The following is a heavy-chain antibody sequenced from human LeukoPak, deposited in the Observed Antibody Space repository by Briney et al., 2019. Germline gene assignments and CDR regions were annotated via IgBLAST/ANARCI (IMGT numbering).Heavy chain of an antibody. Sequence: PSETLSLTCAVYGGSFSGYYWSWIRQPPGKGLEWIGEINHSGSTNYNPSLKSRVTISVDTSKNQSSLKLSSVTAADTAVYYCARDTSGYSSSWKYWGQGTLVTVSS. CDR1: GGSFSGYY. CDR2: INHSGST. CDR3: ARDTSGYSSSWKY. V-gene: IGHV4-34*01. J-gene: IGHJ4*02. D-gene: IGHD6-13*01.